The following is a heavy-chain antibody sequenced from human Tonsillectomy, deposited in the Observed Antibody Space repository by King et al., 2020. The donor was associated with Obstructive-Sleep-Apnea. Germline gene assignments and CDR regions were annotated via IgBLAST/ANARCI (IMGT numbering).Heavy chain of an antibody. CDR3: ADSSRSYYGDAFDI. V-gene: IGHV1-18*01. D-gene: IGHD3-22*01. CDR2: ISADNGNT. J-gene: IGHJ3*02. CDR1: GYTFTSYG. Sequence: QLVQSGAEVKKPGASVKVSCKPSGYTFTSYGINWVRQAPGQGLEWMGWISADNGNTNYAQKLQGRVTMTTDTSTSTAYMELRSLRSDDTAVYYCADSSRSYYGDAFDIWGQGTMVTVSS.